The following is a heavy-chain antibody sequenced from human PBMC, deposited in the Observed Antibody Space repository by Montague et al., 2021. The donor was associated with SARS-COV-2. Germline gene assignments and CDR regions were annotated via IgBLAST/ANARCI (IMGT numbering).Heavy chain of an antibody. CDR2: ISQGGNT. CDR1: GGSFSPYY. J-gene: IGHJ6*03. CDR3: ARRTSRDYYMDV. V-gene: IGHV4-34*01. D-gene: IGHD3-16*01. Sequence: SETLSLTCAVSGGSFSPYYWSWIRQPPGKGLEWIGEISQGGNTKYNPSLKSRVTISVDTSKNQFSLKLSSVTAADTAVYYCARRTSRDYYMDVWGKGTTVTVSS.